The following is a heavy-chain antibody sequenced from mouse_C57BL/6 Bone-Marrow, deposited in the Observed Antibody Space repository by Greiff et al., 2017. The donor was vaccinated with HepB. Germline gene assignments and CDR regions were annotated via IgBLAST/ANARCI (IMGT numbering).Heavy chain of an antibody. CDR1: GFNIKDDY. CDR3: TEGGYYDSSYCWYFDV. V-gene: IGHV14-4*01. CDR2: IDPENGDT. Sequence: VQLQQSGAELVRPGASVKLSCTASGFNIKDDYMHWVKQRPEQGLEWIGWIDPENGDTEYASKFQGKATITADTSSNTAYLQLSSLTSEDTAVYYCTEGGYYDSSYCWYFDVWGTGTTVTVSS. D-gene: IGHD1-1*01. J-gene: IGHJ1*03.